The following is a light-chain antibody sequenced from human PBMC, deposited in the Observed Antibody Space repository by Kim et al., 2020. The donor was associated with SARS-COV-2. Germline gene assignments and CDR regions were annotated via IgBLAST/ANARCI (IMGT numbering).Light chain of an antibody. Sequence: QSVLTQPPSASGTPGQRVTISCSGSSSNIGNNYLYWYQQLPGTAPKLLIYKSNQRPSGVPDRFSGSKSGTSGSLAIRGLRSEDEADYYCAAWDDNLSGYVFGTGTKVTVL. CDR1: SSNIGNNY. V-gene: IGLV1-47*01. CDR3: AAWDDNLSGYV. CDR2: KSN. J-gene: IGLJ1*01.